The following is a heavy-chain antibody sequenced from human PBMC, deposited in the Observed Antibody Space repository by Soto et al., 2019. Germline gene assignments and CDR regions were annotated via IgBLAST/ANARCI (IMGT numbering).Heavy chain of an antibody. D-gene: IGHD7-27*01. CDR3: ATCQLGEYYYAMDI. CDR1: GDSITTYKW. J-gene: IGHJ6*02. V-gene: IGHV4-4*02. CDR2: MYDSGNT. Sequence: SETLSLTCGVSGDSITTYKWWTWVRQTPGKGLEWIGEMYDSGNTRYNPSLKSRVTISKDTSKNQLSLRLSSVTVADTAVYYCATCQLGEYYYAMDIWGQGTTVTVSS.